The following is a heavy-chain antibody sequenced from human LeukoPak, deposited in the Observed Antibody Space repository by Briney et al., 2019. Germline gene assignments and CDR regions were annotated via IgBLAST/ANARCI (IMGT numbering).Heavy chain of an antibody. V-gene: IGHV3-30-3*01. D-gene: IGHD3-16*01. CDR2: IPYDGSNK. J-gene: IGHJ3*02. Sequence: GRSLRLSCAASGFTFSSYAMHWVRQAPGKGLEWVSVIPYDGSNKYYADSVKGRFTISRDNSKNTLYLQMNSLRAEDTAVYYCARDYTDLLDAFDIWGQGTMVTVSS. CDR1: GFTFSSYA. CDR3: ARDYTDLLDAFDI.